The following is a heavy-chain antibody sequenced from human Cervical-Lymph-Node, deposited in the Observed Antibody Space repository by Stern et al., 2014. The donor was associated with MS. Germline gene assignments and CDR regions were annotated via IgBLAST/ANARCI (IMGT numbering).Heavy chain of an antibody. Sequence: VQLLESGAEVKKPGSSVKVSCKASGDIFSNFDISWVRQAPGQGLEWMGGITPLFGTANYAQRFQGRVTFTADESTNTVYMELSSLRSDDTAVFYCARHQEGIAAYWGQGTLVTVSS. V-gene: IGHV1-69*01. J-gene: IGHJ4*02. CDR2: ITPLFGTA. CDR1: GDIFSNFD. CDR3: ARHQEGIAAY. D-gene: IGHD6-13*01.